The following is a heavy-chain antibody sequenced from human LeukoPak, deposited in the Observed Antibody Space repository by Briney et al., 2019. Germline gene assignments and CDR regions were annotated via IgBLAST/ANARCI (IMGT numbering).Heavy chain of an antibody. J-gene: IGHJ4*02. CDR1: GYTFTGYY. Sequence: ASVKVSCKASGYTFTGYYIHWVRQAPGQGLVWMGWINPNSGGTNYAQKFQGRVTMTRDTSISTAYMELSRLRSDDTAVYYCARGAPRITMGAQDYWGQGTLVTVSS. V-gene: IGHV1-2*02. D-gene: IGHD3-10*01. CDR2: INPNSGGT. CDR3: ARGAPRITMGAQDY.